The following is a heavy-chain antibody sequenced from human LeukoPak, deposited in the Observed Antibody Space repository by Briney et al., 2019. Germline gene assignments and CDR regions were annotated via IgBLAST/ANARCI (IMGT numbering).Heavy chain of an antibody. D-gene: IGHD5-12*01. V-gene: IGHV3-74*01. CDR1: GFTFSSYW. CDR3: AREGGWLRYYYYGMDV. Sequence: GGSLRLSCAASGFTFSSYWMHLVRQAPGKGLVWVSRINSDGSSTSYADSVKGRFTISRDNAKNTLYLQMNSLRAEDTAVYYCAREGGWLRYYYYGMDVWGQGTTVTVSS. J-gene: IGHJ6*02. CDR2: INSDGSST.